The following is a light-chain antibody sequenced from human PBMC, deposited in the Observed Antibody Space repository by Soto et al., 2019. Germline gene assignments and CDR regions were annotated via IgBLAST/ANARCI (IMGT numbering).Light chain of an antibody. Sequence: DIQRTQTPSTLSGSVGNRVTITGGASQSISSWLAWYQQKQGKAPKPLIYAASSLQSGVPSRFSGGGSGTDCTITISSLQHEDVPTYDCQQSYSTPRTFGQGTKVDIK. CDR1: QSISSW. V-gene: IGKV1-39*01. CDR3: QQSYSTPRT. CDR2: AAS. J-gene: IGKJ1*01.